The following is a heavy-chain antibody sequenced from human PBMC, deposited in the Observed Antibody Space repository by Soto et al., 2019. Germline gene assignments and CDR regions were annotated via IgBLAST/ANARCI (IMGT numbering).Heavy chain of an antibody. CDR3: ARSVRMATSEGSGMDV. Sequence: ASVKVSCKASGYTFTSYYMHWVRQAPGQGLEWMGIINPSGGSTSYAQKFQGRVTMTRDTSTSTVYMELSSLRSEDTAVYYCARSVRMATSEGSGMDVWGQGTTVTVSS. V-gene: IGHV1-46*01. D-gene: IGHD5-12*01. J-gene: IGHJ6*02. CDR2: INPSGGST. CDR1: GYTFTSYY.